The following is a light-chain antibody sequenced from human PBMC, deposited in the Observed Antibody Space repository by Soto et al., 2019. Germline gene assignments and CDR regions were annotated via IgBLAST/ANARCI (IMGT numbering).Light chain of an antibody. CDR3: QQYGSSGT. CDR2: GAS. CDR1: QSVSSK. Sequence: IVMTPSPTPLSVSPGERATLSCRASQSVSSKLAWYQQKPGQAPRLLIYGASTRATGIPARFSGSGSGTEFTLTISRLEPEDFAVYYCQQYGSSGTFGQGTKVDI. V-gene: IGKV3-15*01. J-gene: IGKJ1*01.